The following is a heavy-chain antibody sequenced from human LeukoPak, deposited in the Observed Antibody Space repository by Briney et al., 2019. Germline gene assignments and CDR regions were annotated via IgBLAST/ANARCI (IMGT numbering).Heavy chain of an antibody. V-gene: IGHV1-69*05. J-gene: IGHJ3*02. CDR2: IIPIFGTA. CDR3: ATSITGPTDAFDI. CDR1: GGTFSSYA. D-gene: IGHD1-7*01. Sequence: SVKVSCKASGGTFSSYAISWVRQAPGQGLGWVGGIIPIFGTANYAQKFQGRVTITTDESTSTAYMELSSLRSEDTAAYYCATSITGPTDAFDIWGQGTMV.